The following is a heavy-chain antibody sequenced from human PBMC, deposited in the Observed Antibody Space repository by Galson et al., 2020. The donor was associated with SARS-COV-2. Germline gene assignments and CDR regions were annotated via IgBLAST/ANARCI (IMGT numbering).Heavy chain of an antibody. CDR1: GGSISSYY. V-gene: IGHV4-59*08. CDR3: ARRGTGYCSSTSCYNAFDI. J-gene: IGHJ3*02. Sequence: SETLSLTCTVSGGSISSYYWSWIRQPPGKGLEWIGYIYYSGSTNYNPSLKSRVTISVDTSKNQFSLKLSSVTAADMAVYYCARRGTGYCSSTSCYNAFDIWGQGTMVTVSS. CDR2: IYYSGST. D-gene: IGHD2-2*02.